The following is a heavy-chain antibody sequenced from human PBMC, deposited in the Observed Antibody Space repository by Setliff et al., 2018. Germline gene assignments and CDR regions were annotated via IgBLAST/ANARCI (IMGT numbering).Heavy chain of an antibody. CDR1: GFTFSPYA. Sequence: GGSLRLSCAASGFTFSPYAMSWVRQAPGKGLEWVSGTNWNGGSTAYADSVKGRFTISRDNAGKALYLQMNAVRAEDTALYFCARATAYYGSRSYYAFDYWGQGTLVTVSS. J-gene: IGHJ4*02. V-gene: IGHV3-20*04. D-gene: IGHD3-10*01. CDR3: ARATAYYGSRSYYAFDY. CDR2: TNWNGGST.